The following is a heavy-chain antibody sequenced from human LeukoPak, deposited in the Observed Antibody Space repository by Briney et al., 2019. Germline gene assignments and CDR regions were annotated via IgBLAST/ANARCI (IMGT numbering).Heavy chain of an antibody. CDR2: IFYSGIT. Sequence: SETLSLTCTVSGGSINSYYWNWIRQPPGKGLEWIGYIFYSGITNYNPSLKSRVTISVDTSKKQFSLKLTSVTAADTAVYYCARDSGSYPHWFAPWGQGTLVTVSS. CDR3: ARDSGSYPHWFAP. J-gene: IGHJ5*02. CDR1: GGSINSYY. V-gene: IGHV4-59*01. D-gene: IGHD1-26*01.